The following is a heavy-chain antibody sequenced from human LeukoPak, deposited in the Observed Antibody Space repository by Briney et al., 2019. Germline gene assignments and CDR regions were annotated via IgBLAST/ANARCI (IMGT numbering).Heavy chain of an antibody. D-gene: IGHD6-13*01. CDR2: IYYSGST. V-gene: IGHV4-59*01. J-gene: IGHJ4*02. CDR3: ARDNRASSSWAYYFDY. CDR1: GGSISSYY. Sequence: SETLSLTCTVSGGSISSYYWSWIRQPAGKGLEWIGYIYYSGSTNYNPSLKSRVTISVDTSKNQFSLKLSSVTAADTAVYYCARDNRASSSWAYYFDYWGQGTLVTVSS.